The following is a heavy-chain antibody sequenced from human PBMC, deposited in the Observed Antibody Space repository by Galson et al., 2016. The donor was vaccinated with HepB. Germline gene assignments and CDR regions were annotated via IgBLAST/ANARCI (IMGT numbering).Heavy chain of an antibody. CDR2: ISTSGNSM. CDR3: ARDLPDDSVEYFDVFDL. D-gene: IGHD4-17*01. J-gene: IGHJ3*01. Sequence: SLRLSCAASGFTFSDYYMNWIRQAPGKGLEWISFISTSGNSMLYANSVRGRFTISRGNAAKSLYLQMSNLRAEDTAVYYCARDLPDDSVEYFDVFDLWGQGTMVTVSS. CDR1: GFTFSDYY. V-gene: IGHV3-11*01.